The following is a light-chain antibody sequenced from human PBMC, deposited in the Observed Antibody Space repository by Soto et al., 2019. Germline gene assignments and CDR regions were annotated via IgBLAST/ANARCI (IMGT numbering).Light chain of an antibody. CDR3: QQYNSWPRLT. CDR1: QNVNSN. Sequence: EIVMTQSPATVSVSPGERATLSCRASQNVNSNLAWYQQKPGQPPRLLIYGAYTRATGVPARFSGSGSGTEFTLTINSLQSEDFAVYYCQQYNSWPRLTFGGGTKVEIK. V-gene: IGKV3-15*01. J-gene: IGKJ4*01. CDR2: GAY.